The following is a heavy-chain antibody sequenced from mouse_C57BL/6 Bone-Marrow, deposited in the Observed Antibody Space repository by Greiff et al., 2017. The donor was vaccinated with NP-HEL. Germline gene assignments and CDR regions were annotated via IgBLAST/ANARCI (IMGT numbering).Heavy chain of an antibody. Sequence: EVMLVESGGDLVKPGGSLKLSCSASGFTFSSYGMSWVRQTPDKRLEWVATISSGGSYTYYPDSVKGRFTISRDNAKNTPYLQMSSLKSEDTAMYYCARLLLPFDYWGQGTTLTVSS. CDR3: ARLLLPFDY. CDR1: GFTFSSYG. CDR2: ISSGGSYT. D-gene: IGHD1-1*01. V-gene: IGHV5-6*01. J-gene: IGHJ2*01.